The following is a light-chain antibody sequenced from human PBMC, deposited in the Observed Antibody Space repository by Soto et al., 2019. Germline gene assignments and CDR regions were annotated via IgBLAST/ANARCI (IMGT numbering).Light chain of an antibody. CDR1: SGHSNYA. CDR3: QTWGTGIVV. V-gene: IGLV4-69*01. J-gene: IGLJ2*01. CDR2: LNSDGSH. Sequence: QPVLTQSPSASASLGASVKLTCTLSSGHSNYAIAWHQQQPEKGPRYLIKLNSDGSHSKGDGIPDRFSGSSSGAERYLSISSLQSEDEADYYCQTWGTGIVVFGGGTKLTVL.